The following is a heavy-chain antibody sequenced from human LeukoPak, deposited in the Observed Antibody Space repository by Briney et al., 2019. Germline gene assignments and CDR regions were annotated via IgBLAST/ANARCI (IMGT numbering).Heavy chain of an antibody. CDR1: GFTFSSYT. CDR3: ARYSDAFDI. V-gene: IGHV3-48*01. CDR2: ISSSSSTI. Sequence: GGSLRLSXAASGFTFSSYTMNWVRQAPGKGLEWVSYISSSSSTIYYADSVKGRFTISRDNAKNSLYLQMNSLRAEDTAVYYCARYSDAFDIWGQGTMVTVSS. D-gene: IGHD6-13*01. J-gene: IGHJ3*02.